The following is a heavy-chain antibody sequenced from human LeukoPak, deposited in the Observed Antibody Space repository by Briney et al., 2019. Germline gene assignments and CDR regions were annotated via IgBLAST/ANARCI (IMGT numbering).Heavy chain of an antibody. Sequence: SETLSLTCTVSGGSISSSSYYWGWIRQPPGKGLEWIGSIYYSGSTYYNPSLKSRVTISVDTSKNQFSLKLSSVTAADTAVYYCARGGRPGPITKIVVVITYFDYWGQGTLVTVSS. J-gene: IGHJ4*02. CDR1: GGSISSSSYY. D-gene: IGHD3-22*01. V-gene: IGHV4-39*01. CDR2: IYYSGST. CDR3: ARGGRPGPITKIVVVITYFDY.